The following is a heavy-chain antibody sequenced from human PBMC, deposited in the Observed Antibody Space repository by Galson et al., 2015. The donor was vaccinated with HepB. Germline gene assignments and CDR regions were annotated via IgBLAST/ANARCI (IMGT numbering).Heavy chain of an antibody. Sequence: SLRLSCAASGFIFNAKSMHWVRQAPGKGLEWVSYISSTSDTKYYADSVKGRFTISRDNAKNSLYLQMNSLRAEDTAVYYCARYALRHNYKDPFDSWGQGTLVTISS. CDR1: GFIFNAKS. CDR3: ARYALRHNYKDPFDS. D-gene: IGHD3-10*01. CDR2: ISSTSDTK. J-gene: IGHJ4*02. V-gene: IGHV3-48*01.